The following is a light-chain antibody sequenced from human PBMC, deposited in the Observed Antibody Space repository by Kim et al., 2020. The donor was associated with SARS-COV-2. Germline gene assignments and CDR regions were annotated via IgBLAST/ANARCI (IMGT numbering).Light chain of an antibody. CDR2: EVS. V-gene: IGLV2-8*01. Sequence: QSALTQPPSASGSPGQSVTISCTGTSSDVGGYNYVSWHQQHPGKAPKLMIYEVSKRPSGVPDRFSGSKSGNTASLTVSGLQAEDEADYYCNSYGGSNKWVFGGGTQLTVL. CDR1: SSDVGGYNY. CDR3: NSYGGSNKWV. J-gene: IGLJ2*01.